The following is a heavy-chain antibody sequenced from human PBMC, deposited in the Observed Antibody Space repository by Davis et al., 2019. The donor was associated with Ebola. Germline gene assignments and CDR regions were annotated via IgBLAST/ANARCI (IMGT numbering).Heavy chain of an antibody. D-gene: IGHD2-8*01. Sequence: SETLSLTCTVSGDFISGGNFWAWIRHPPGKGPEWIGNVFHRGNTNYNPSLRSRVTISVDTSKNQFSLNLRSLTAADTAVYYCAKDPFNGNWFAPGAGEPWSSSPQ. CDR3: AKDPFNGNWFAP. V-gene: IGHV4-38-2*02. J-gene: IGHJ5*02. CDR2: VFHRGNT. CDR1: GDFISGGNF.